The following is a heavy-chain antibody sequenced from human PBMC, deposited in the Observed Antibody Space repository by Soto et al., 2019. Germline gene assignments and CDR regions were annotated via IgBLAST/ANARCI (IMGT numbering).Heavy chain of an antibody. CDR2: IYYGGST. CDR3: ARILRGGNSGFAFDI. CDR1: GGSISGYY. V-gene: IGHV4-59*01. J-gene: IGHJ3*02. Sequence: QVQLQESGPGLVKPSETLSLTCTVSGGSISGYYWSWIRQPPGKGLECIGYIYYGGSTNYDPSLKSRVTISVDTSKKQLSLKLSSVTAADTAVYYCARILRGGNSGFAFDIWGQGTMVTVSS. D-gene: IGHD2-21*02.